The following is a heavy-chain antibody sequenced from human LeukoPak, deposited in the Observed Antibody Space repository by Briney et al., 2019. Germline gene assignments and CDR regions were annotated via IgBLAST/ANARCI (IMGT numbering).Heavy chain of an antibody. V-gene: IGHV3-53*01. D-gene: IGHD2-15*01. CDR3: ASSTGMLLLDF. Sequence: PGGSLRLSCAASGFTVSSNYMSWVRQAPGKGLEWVSVIYRVGSTYYADSVRGRFTISRDDSKNTLYLQMNSLRADDTAVYYCASSTGMLLLDFWGQGALVTVSS. CDR2: IYRVGST. CDR1: GFTVSSNY. J-gene: IGHJ4*02.